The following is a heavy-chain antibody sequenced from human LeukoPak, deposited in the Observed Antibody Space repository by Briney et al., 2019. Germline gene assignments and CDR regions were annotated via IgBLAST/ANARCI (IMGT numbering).Heavy chain of an antibody. D-gene: IGHD6-6*01. J-gene: IGHJ6*03. CDR2: IIPIFGTA. Sequence: ASVKVSCKASGGTFSSYAISWVRQAPGQGLEWMGGIIPIFGTANYAQKFQGRVTITRNTSISTAYMELSSLRSEDTAVYYCARGRSIAARSLSAYYYMDVGAKGTRFPVPS. CDR3: ARGRSIAARSLSAYYYMDV. CDR1: GGTFSSYA. V-gene: IGHV1-69*05.